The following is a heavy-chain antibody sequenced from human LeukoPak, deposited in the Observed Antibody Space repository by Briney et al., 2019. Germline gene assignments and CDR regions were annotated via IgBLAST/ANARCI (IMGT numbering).Heavy chain of an antibody. CDR3: ARLPQWGVTGSWFDP. D-gene: IGHD2-21*02. V-gene: IGHV5-51*01. J-gene: IGHJ5*02. Sequence: GYSFTRYSPSFQGQVTISADKSISTAYLQWTSLKASDTAIYYCARLPQWGVTGSWFDPWGQGTLVTVSS. CDR2: GYSFT.